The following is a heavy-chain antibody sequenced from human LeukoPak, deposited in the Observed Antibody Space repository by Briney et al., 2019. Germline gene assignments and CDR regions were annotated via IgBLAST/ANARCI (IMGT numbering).Heavy chain of an antibody. CDR3: ARAGGYYPSHWYFDL. V-gene: IGHV3-64*01. CDR1: GFTFSSYG. D-gene: IGHD3-22*01. Sequence: PGGSLRLSCAASGFTFSSYGMSWVRQAPGKGLEYVSAISSNGGSTYYANSVKGRFTISRDNSKNTLYLQMGSLRAEDMAVYYCARAGGYYPSHWYFDLWGRGTLVTVSS. J-gene: IGHJ2*01. CDR2: ISSNGGST.